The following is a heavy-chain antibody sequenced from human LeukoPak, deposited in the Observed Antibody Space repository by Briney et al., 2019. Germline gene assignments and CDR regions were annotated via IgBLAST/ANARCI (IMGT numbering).Heavy chain of an antibody. CDR1: GYSISSGYY. CDR3: ASRQVNGGWYGANDAFDI. D-gene: IGHD6-19*01. J-gene: IGHJ3*02. CDR2: IYHSGST. V-gene: IGHV4-38-2*02. Sequence: PSETLSLTCTVSGYSISSGYYWGWIRQPPGKGLEWIGSIYHSGSTYYNPSLKSRVTISVDTSKNQFSLKLSSVTAADTAVYYCASRQVNGGWYGANDAFDIWGQGTMVTVSS.